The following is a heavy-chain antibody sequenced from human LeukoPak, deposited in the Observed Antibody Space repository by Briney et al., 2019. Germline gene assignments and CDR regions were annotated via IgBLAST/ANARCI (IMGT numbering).Heavy chain of an antibody. Sequence: SETLSLTCTVSGGSISSYCWSWVRQPPGKGLEWIGYIYPCGSTDYNPSLKSRVTMSVDTSKNQLSMELRFLTAADTAVYYCATSHDVKTAPYDLWGQGTLVTVSS. CDR3: ATSHDVKTAPYDL. CDR2: IYPCGST. CDR1: GGSISSYC. J-gene: IGHJ5*02. D-gene: IGHD2-21*01. V-gene: IGHV4-4*09.